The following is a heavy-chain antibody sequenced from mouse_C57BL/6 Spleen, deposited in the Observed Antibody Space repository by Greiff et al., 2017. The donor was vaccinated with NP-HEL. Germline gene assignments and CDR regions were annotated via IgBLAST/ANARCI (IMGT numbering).Heavy chain of an antibody. CDR3: ANYGNYGYFDV. D-gene: IGHD2-1*01. CDR1: GYSITSGYD. Sequence: EVHLVESGPGMVKPSQSLSLTCTVTGYSITSGYDWHWIRHFPGNKLEWMGYISYSGSTNYNPSLKSRISITHDTSKNHFFLKLNSVTTEDTATYYCANYGNYGYFDVWGTGTTVTVSS. V-gene: IGHV3-1*01. CDR2: ISYSGST. J-gene: IGHJ1*03.